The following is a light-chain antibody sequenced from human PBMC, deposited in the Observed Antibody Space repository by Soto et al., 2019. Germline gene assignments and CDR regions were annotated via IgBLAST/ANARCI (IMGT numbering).Light chain of an antibody. CDR1: QSVSSSY. J-gene: IGKJ3*01. V-gene: IGKV3-20*01. CDR3: QQYGSSTFT. CDR2: GAS. Sequence: EIVLTQSPGTLSLSPGERATLSCRASQSVSSSYLSWYQQKPGQDPRLLIYGASSRATCIPDRFSCSWSGTDFTLTISRLEHEDFAVYYCQQYGSSTFTFGPGNKVDIK.